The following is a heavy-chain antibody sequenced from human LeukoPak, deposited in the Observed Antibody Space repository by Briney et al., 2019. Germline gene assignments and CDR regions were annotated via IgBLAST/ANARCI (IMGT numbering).Heavy chain of an antibody. J-gene: IGHJ4*02. Sequence: GASVKVSCKVSGHTLTELSVHWVRQAPGEGLEWMGTFDPGDGETIYAQKFQGRVTMTEDTSTDTAYMELSSLRSEDTAVYYCATNPGLGEPYWGQGTLVTVSS. CDR3: ATNPGLGEPY. D-gene: IGHD3-10*01. CDR1: GHTLTELS. CDR2: FDPGDGET. V-gene: IGHV1-24*01.